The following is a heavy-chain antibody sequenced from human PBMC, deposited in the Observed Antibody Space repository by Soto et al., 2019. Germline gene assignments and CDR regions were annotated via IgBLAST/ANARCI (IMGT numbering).Heavy chain of an antibody. Sequence: SVKVSCKASGGTFSSYAISWVRQAPGQGLEWMGGIIPIFGTANYAQKFQGRVTITADESTSTAYMELSSLRSEDTAVYYCARMRYRDGYNLRYYGMDVWGQGTTVTVSS. CDR2: IIPIFGTA. CDR3: ARMRYRDGYNLRYYGMDV. CDR1: GGTFSSYA. J-gene: IGHJ6*02. D-gene: IGHD5-12*01. V-gene: IGHV1-69*13.